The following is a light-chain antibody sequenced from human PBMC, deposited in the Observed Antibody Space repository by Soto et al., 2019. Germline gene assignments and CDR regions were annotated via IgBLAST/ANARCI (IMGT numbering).Light chain of an antibody. CDR3: QQFDDSPFT. Sequence: EIVLTQSPDTLSLSPGERVTLSCRASQSVSSSFLAWYQQKPGQAPRLLIYGASSRATGIPDRFSGSGSGTDFTLTITTLEPEDFAVYYCQQFDDSPFTFGPGTKVDIK. V-gene: IGKV3-20*01. J-gene: IGKJ3*01. CDR1: QSVSSSF. CDR2: GAS.